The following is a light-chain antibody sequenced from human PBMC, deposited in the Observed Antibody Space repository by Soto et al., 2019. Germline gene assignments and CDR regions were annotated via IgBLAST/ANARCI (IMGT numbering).Light chain of an antibody. V-gene: IGKV3-20*01. Sequence: EIELTQSPGTLSLSPGERATLSCRASQSVSSSYFAWYQQKPGQAPRLLISGASSRATGIPDRFSGSGSGTDFTLTISILEPEDFAVYYCQQYGSSPLFTFGPGTKVDIK. J-gene: IGKJ3*01. CDR3: QQYGSSPLFT. CDR1: QSVSSSY. CDR2: GAS.